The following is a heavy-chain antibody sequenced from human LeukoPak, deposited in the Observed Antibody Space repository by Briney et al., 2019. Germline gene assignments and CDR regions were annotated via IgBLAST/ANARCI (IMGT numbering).Heavy chain of an antibody. J-gene: IGHJ4*02. Sequence: PGRPLRLSCAASGFTFSSYGLHWVRQAPGKGLEWVALIRSDGNSKNYADSVKGRFTISRDASKKTVFLQMNSLRADDTAVYFCAKWSGDFPSYYLDYWGQGVLVTVSS. V-gene: IGHV3-33*06. CDR1: GFTFSSYG. D-gene: IGHD4-17*01. CDR3: AKWSGDFPSYYLDY. CDR2: IRSDGNSK.